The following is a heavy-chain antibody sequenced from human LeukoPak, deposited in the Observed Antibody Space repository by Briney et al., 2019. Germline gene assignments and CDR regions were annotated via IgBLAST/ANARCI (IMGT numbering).Heavy chain of an antibody. J-gene: IGHJ4*02. CDR2: INHSGST. V-gene: IGHV4-34*01. D-gene: IGHD2-15*01. CDR3: ARHYTYCSSGSCYPQEFDY. CDR1: GGSFSGYY. Sequence: PSETPSLTCAVYGGSFSGYYWSWIRQPPGKGLEWIGEINHSGSTNYNPSLKSQVTISVDTSKNQFSLKPSSVTAADTAVYYCARHYTYCSSGSCYPQEFDYWGQGTLVTVSS.